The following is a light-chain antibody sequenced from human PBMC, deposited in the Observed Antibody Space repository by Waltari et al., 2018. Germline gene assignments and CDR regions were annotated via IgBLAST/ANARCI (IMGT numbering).Light chain of an antibody. J-gene: IGLJ3*02. CDR3: AAWDDSLSGRWV. V-gene: IGLV1-47*01. CDR2: WNN. CDR1: SPNIGSNY. Sequence: QSVLTQPPSASGTPGQRVTISCSASSPNIGSNYAYWYQQLPGTAPKLLIDWNNQRPSGVPDRFSGSKSGTSASLAISGLRSEDEADYYCAAWDDSLSGRWVFGGGTKLTVL.